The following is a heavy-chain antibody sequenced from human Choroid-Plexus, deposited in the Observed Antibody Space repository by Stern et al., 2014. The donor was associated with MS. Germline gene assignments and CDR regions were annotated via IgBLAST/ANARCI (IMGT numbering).Heavy chain of an antibody. CDR3: ARDQRGITIFGVVTDYYYLGMDV. CDR1: GYIFTGYY. J-gene: IGHJ6*02. V-gene: IGHV1-2*02. CDR2: INPNTGGT. D-gene: IGHD3-3*01. Sequence: QVQLVQSGAEVKKPGASVKVSCKTSGYIFTGYYIHWVRPAPGQGLEWMAWINPNTGGTKYAQKVQGRVTMSRDTSISTAYVELSSLTSDDTAVYYCARDQRGITIFGVVTDYYYLGMDVWGQGTTVTVSS.